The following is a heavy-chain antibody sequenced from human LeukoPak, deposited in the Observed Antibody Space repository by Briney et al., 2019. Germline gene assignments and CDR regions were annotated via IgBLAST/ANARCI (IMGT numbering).Heavy chain of an antibody. CDR2: IKQDGSEK. Sequence: GGSLRLSCAASGFTFSNYGMSWVRQAPGKGLEWVANIKQDGSEKYYVDSVKGRFTISRDNAKNSLYLQMNSLRAEDTAVYYCARDNGDYDYWGQGTLVTVSS. J-gene: IGHJ4*02. V-gene: IGHV3-7*01. CDR1: GFTFSNYG. D-gene: IGHD4-17*01. CDR3: ARDNGDYDY.